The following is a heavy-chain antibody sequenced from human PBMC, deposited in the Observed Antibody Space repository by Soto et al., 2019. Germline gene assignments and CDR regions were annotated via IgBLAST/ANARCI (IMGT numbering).Heavy chain of an antibody. Sequence: SETLSLTCTVSGGSISSGDYYWSWIRQPPGKGLEWIGYIYYSGSTYYNPSLKSRATISVDTSKNQFSLKLSSVTAADTAVYYCARVNSGSYTFDYWGQGTLVTVSS. CDR1: GGSISSGDYY. CDR3: ARVNSGSYTFDY. J-gene: IGHJ4*02. D-gene: IGHD1-26*01. CDR2: IYYSGST. V-gene: IGHV4-30-4*01.